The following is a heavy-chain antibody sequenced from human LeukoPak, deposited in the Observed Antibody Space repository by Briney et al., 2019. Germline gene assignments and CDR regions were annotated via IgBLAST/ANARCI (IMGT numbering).Heavy chain of an antibody. CDR1: GYTFTSYD. CDR3: AGGQLNWGFDF. J-gene: IGHJ4*02. V-gene: IGHV1-8*01. CDR2: MSPNGGNT. Sequence: ASVRVSCKASGYTFTSYDINWVRQATGQGLEWMGWMSPNGGNTGYAQKFQGRVAMTRDASISTAYMELSSLRSDDTAVYYCAGGQLNWGFDFWGQGTLVTVSS. D-gene: IGHD7-27*01.